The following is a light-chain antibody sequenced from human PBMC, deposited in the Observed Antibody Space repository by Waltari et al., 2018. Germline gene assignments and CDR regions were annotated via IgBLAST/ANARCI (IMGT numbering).Light chain of an antibody. J-gene: IGKJ1*01. CDR1: QTVGSSS. Sequence: DIVLTQSPGTASLSPGERVTLACRASQTVGSSSLGWYQQKPGQAPRLVSYRACRRATGIPDRFSGSGSGTDFSLTISRLEPEDFAVYYCQQHGTLPATFGQGTKVEIK. V-gene: IGKV3-20*01. CDR3: QQHGTLPAT. CDR2: RAC.